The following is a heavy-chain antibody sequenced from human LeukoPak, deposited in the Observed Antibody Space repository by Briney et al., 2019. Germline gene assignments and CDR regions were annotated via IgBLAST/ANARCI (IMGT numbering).Heavy chain of an antibody. Sequence: GASVTVSCKASGYIFTNYYMHWVRQAPGQGLEWMGIINPSGGTTSYAQKFQGRVTMTRDTSTSTVYMELSSLRSEDTAVYYCARAPDGYTLSGTFDYWGQGTLVTVSS. D-gene: IGHD5-24*01. V-gene: IGHV1-46*01. J-gene: IGHJ4*02. CDR1: GYIFTNYY. CDR3: ARAPDGYTLSGTFDY. CDR2: INPSGGTT.